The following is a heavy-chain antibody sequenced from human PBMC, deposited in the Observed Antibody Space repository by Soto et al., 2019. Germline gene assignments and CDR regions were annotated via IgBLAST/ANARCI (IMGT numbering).Heavy chain of an antibody. J-gene: IGHJ2*01. CDR1: GYTFTSYY. CDR2: INPSGGST. V-gene: IGHV1-46*01. D-gene: IGHD1-7*01. CDR3: AREKYITGTSWYFDL. Sequence: ASVKVSCKASGYTFTSYYMHWVRQAPGQGLEWMGIINPSGGSTSYAQKFQGRVTMTRDTSTSTVYMELSSLRSEDTAVYYCAREKYITGTSWYFDLWGRGPLVTVSS.